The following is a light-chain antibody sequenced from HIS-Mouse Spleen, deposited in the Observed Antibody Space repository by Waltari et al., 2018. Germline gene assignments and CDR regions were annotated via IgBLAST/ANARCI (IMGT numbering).Light chain of an antibody. J-gene: IGLJ2*01. Sequence: QSVLTQPPPLSGAPGQRVTIACTGTSSNLGAGYHDPWYQQLPGTAPKLLIYGTSNRPSGVPDRFSGSKSGTSASLAITGLQAEDEADYYCQSYDSSLSGVFGGGTKLTVL. V-gene: IGLV1-40*01. CDR1: SSNLGAGYH. CDR3: QSYDSSLSGV. CDR2: GTS.